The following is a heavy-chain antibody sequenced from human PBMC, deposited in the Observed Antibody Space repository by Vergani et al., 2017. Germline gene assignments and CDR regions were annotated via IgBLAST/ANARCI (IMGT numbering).Heavy chain of an antibody. CDR2: IYYSGST. CDR3: ARXTNMYYGRGGYFDY. D-gene: IGHD3-10*02. CDR1: GGSISSGDYY. V-gene: IGHV4-30-4*08. Sequence: QVQLQESGPGLVKPSQTLSLTCTVSGGSISSGDYYWSWIRQPPGKGLEWIGYIYYSGSTYYNPSLKSRVTISVDTSKNQFSLKLSSVTAADTAVYYCARXTNMYYGRGGYFDYWGQGTLVTVSS. J-gene: IGHJ4*02.